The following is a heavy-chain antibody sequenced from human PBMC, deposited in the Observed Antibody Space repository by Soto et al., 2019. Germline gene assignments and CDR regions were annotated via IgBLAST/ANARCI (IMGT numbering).Heavy chain of an antibody. CDR3: AREGTVTTPFDY. CDR2: INPSGGST. J-gene: IGHJ4*02. CDR1: GYTFTSYY. D-gene: IGHD4-17*01. Sequence: QVQLVQSGAEVKKPGASVKVSCKASGYTFTSYYMHWVRQAPGQGLEWMGIINPSGGSTSYAQKCQGRVTMTRDTSTSTVYMELSSLRSEDTAVYYCAREGTVTTPFDYWGQGTLVTVSS. V-gene: IGHV1-46*01.